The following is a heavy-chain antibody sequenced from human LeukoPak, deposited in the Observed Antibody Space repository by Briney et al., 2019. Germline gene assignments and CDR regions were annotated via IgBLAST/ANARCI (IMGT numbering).Heavy chain of an antibody. CDR1: GGSISSYY. V-gene: IGHV4-59*08. CDR3: ARTMVRGVSPYGMDV. D-gene: IGHD3-10*01. Sequence: SETLTLTCTVSGGSISSYYLSWIRQPPGKGLEWIGYIYYSGSTNYNPSLKSRVTISVDTSKNQFSLKRSSVTAADTAVCYCARTMVRGVSPYGMDVWGQGTTVTVSS. CDR2: IYYSGST. J-gene: IGHJ6*02.